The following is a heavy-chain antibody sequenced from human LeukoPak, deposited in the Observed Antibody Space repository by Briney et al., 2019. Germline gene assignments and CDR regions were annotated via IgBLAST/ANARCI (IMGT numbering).Heavy chain of an antibody. CDR3: ARDRSGYYDSSGYYFLYYYYYMDV. J-gene: IGHJ6*03. D-gene: IGHD3-22*01. CDR2: IYTSGST. CDR1: GGSISSGSYY. Sequence: SETLSLTCTVSGGSISSGSYYWSWIRQPAGKGLEWIGRIYTSGSTNYNPSLKSRVTISVDTSKNQFSLKLSSVTAADTAVYYCARDRSGYYDSSGYYFLYYYYYMDVWGQRDHGHHLL. V-gene: IGHV4-61*02.